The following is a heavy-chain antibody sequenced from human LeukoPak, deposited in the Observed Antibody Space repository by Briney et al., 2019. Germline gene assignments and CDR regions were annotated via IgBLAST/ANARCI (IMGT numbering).Heavy chain of an antibody. D-gene: IGHD4-17*01. V-gene: IGHV4-59*01. Sequence: TSETLSLTCTVSGGSISSYYWSWIRQPPGKGLEWIGYVYYSGSTNYNPSLKSRVTISVDTSKNQFSLKLSSVTAADTAVYYCARGRDGYGDYDYWGQGTLVTVSS. J-gene: IGHJ4*02. CDR1: GGSISSYY. CDR3: ARGRDGYGDYDY. CDR2: VYYSGST.